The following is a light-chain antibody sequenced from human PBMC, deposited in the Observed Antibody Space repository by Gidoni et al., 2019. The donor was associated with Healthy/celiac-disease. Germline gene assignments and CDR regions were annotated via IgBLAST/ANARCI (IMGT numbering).Light chain of an antibody. CDR3: QAWDSTTVV. Sequence: SYELTQPPSVYVSPGQTASITCSGVKLGDKYACWYKQKPGQSPALVIYQDNKRPSGIPERFSGSNSGNTATLTISGTQAIDEAAYYCQAWDSTTVVFGGGTKLTVL. CDR2: QDN. CDR1: KLGDKY. V-gene: IGLV3-1*01. J-gene: IGLJ2*01.